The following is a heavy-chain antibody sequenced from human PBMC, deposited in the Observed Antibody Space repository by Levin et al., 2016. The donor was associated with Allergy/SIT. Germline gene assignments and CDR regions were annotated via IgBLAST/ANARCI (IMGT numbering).Heavy chain of an antibody. J-gene: IGHJ6*02. CDR3: ARENLGYCTNGVCYRYYGMDV. V-gene: IGHV4-34*01. CDR1: GGSFSGYY. D-gene: IGHD2-8*01. CDR2: INHSGST. Sequence: SETLSLTCAVYGGSFSGYYWSWIRQPPGKGLEWIGEINHSGSTNYNPSLKSRVTISVDTSKNQFSLKLSSVTAADTAVYYCARENLGYCTNGVCYRYYGMDVWGQGTTVTASS.